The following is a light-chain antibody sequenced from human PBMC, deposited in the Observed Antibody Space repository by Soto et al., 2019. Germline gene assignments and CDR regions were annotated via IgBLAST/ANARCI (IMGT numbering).Light chain of an antibody. CDR3: QQYGSSQWT. Sequence: EIVMTQSPATLSVSPGERATLSCRASQSVSSNLAWYQQKPGQAPRLLIYGASTRATGIPASFSGSGSGTEFTLTISSLQSEDFAVYYCQQYGSSQWTFGQGTKVEIK. V-gene: IGKV3-15*01. J-gene: IGKJ1*01. CDR2: GAS. CDR1: QSVSSN.